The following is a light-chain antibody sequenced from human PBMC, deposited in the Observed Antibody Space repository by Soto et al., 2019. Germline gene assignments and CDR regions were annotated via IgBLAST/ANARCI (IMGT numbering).Light chain of an antibody. CDR3: QSYDSSLTGKV. Sequence: QSVLTQPPSVSGAPGQRVTISCIGSSSNIGAGYDVHWYQQLPGTAPKLLIYGNSNRPSGVPDRFSGSKSGTSASLAITGLQAEDEAGYYCQSYDSSLTGKVFGGGTQLTVL. V-gene: IGLV1-40*01. CDR2: GNS. CDR1: SSNIGAGYD. J-gene: IGLJ2*01.